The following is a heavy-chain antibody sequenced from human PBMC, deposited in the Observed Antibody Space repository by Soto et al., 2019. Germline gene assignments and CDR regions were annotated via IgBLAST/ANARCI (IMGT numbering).Heavy chain of an antibody. CDR2: IWYGGSNK. D-gene: IGHD2-2*01. CDR3: ARGYCSSTSCPAVYPYGMDV. CDR1: GFTFSSYG. Sequence: GGSLRLSCAASGFTFSSYGMHWVRQAPGKGLEWVAVIWYGGSNKYYADSVKGRFTISRDNSKNTLYLQMNSLRAEDTAVYYCARGYCSSTSCPAVYPYGMDVWGQGTTVTVSS. V-gene: IGHV3-33*01. J-gene: IGHJ6*02.